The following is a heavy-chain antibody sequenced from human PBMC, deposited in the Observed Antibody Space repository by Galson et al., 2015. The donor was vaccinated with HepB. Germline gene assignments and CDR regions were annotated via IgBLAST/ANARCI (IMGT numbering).Heavy chain of an antibody. V-gene: IGHV4-39*01. CDR2: VYYSGVT. CDR1: GGSTSSSSYY. CDR3: ARALGGSYFYGMDV. D-gene: IGHD3-16*02. Sequence: SETLSLTCTVSGGSTSSSSYYWNWIRQSPGKGLEWIGSVYYSGVTYYNPSLKGRVTISVDTSKNQFSLRGSSVTAADTAMYYCARALGGSYFYGMDVWGQGTTVAVSS. J-gene: IGHJ6*02.